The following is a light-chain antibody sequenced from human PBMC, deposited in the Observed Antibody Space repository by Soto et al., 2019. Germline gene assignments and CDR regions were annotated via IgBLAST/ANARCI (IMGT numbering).Light chain of an antibody. CDR3: QQYDTTPWT. V-gene: IGKV3-20*01. CDR1: RSLSSSS. J-gene: IGKJ1*01. Sequence: EIVLTQSPGTLSLSPGERASLSCRASRSLSSSSLAWYQQKPGHSPALLIYGASRRAAGVPDRFSASHSGPYFTLTFSGLEPEDFAVYFCQQYDTTPWTFGQGTRVESK. CDR2: GAS.